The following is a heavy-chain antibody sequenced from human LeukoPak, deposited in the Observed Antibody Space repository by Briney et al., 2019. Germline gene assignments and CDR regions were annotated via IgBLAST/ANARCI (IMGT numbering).Heavy chain of an antibody. CDR2: IYYSGST. CDR1: GGSISSGGYY. V-gene: IGHV4-31*03. CDR3: ARGRFLRWLQLPVDY. Sequence: SETLSLTCTVSGGSISSGGYYWSWIRRHPGKGLEWIGYIYYSGSTYYNPSLKSRVTISVDTSKNQFSLKLSSVTAADTAVYYCARGRFLRWLQLPVDYWGQGTLVTVSS. J-gene: IGHJ4*02. D-gene: IGHD5-24*01.